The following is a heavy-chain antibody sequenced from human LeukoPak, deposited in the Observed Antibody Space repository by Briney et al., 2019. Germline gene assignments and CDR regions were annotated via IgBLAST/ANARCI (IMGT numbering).Heavy chain of an antibody. CDR2: INPNSGGT. CDR1: GYTFTGYY. CDR3: ARDWGGYSSGWSPFDY. D-gene: IGHD6-19*01. Sequence: ASVKVSCKASGYTFTGYYMHWVRQAPGQGLEWMGWINPNSGGTNYAQKFQGRVTMTRDTSISTAYMELSRLRSDDTAVYYCARDWGGYSSGWSPFDYWGQGTLVTVSS. J-gene: IGHJ4*02. V-gene: IGHV1-2*02.